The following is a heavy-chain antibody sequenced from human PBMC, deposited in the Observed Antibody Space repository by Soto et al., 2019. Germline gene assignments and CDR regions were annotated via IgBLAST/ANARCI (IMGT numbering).Heavy chain of an antibody. Sequence: GGSLRLSCAASGFTFSSYAMHWVRQAPGKGLEWVAVISYDGSNKYYADSVKGRFTISRDNSKNTLYLQMNSLRAEDTAVYYCARAGNSGSYGGGYYYYYYGMDVWGQGTTVTVSS. D-gene: IGHD1-26*01. V-gene: IGHV3-30-3*01. CDR2: ISYDGSNK. CDR3: ARAGNSGSYGGGYYYYYYGMDV. J-gene: IGHJ6*02. CDR1: GFTFSSYA.